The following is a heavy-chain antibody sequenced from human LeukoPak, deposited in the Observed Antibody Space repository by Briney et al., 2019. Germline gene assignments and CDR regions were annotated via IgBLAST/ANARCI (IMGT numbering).Heavy chain of an antibody. CDR1: GGSFSGYY. Sequence: SETLSLTCAVYGGSFSGYYWSWIRQPPGKGLEWIGEINHSGSTNYNPSPKSRVTISVDTSKNQFSLKLSSVTAADTAVYYCAGYSSGWYPPFDYWGQGTLVTVSS. CDR2: INHSGST. CDR3: AGYSSGWYPPFDY. J-gene: IGHJ4*02. V-gene: IGHV4-34*01. D-gene: IGHD6-19*01.